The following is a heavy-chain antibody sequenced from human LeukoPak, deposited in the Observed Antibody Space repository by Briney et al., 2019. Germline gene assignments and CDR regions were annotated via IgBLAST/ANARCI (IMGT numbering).Heavy chain of an antibody. Sequence: GGSLRLSCAASGFTFSSYGMHWVRQAPGKGLEWVAFIRYDGSNKYYADSVKGRFTISRDNAKNSLYLQMNSLRAEDTAVYYCARDRPEDYDYVWGSYRQGADIDYWGQGTLVTVSS. J-gene: IGHJ4*02. V-gene: IGHV3-30*02. CDR1: GFTFSSYG. CDR2: IRYDGSNK. D-gene: IGHD3-16*02. CDR3: ARDRPEDYDYVWGSYRQGADIDY.